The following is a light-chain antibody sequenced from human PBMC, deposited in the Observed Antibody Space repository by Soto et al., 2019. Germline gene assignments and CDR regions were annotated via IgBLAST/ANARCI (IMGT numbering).Light chain of an antibody. CDR2: DAS. CDR1: QSVSSNY. V-gene: IGKV3-20*01. CDR3: QQYNSYPRT. J-gene: IGKJ1*01. Sequence: EIVLTQSPGTLSLSPVERATFSCRASQSVSSNYLAWYQQKPGQAPRLLIYDASNRATGIPARFSGSGSGTEFTLTISSLQPDDFATYYCQQYNSYPRTFGQGTKVDIK.